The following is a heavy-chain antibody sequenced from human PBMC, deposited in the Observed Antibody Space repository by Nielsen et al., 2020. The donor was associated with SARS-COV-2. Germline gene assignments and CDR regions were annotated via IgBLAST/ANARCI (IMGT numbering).Heavy chain of an antibody. V-gene: IGHV3-30*02. CDR3: AKDNQYYDFWSGYLAGEYYYYYYGMDV. CDR1: GFEFKSYG. J-gene: IGHJ6*02. Sequence: GESLKISCAASGFEFKSYGMHWVRQAPGKGLEWVAVIWYDGSNKYYADSVKGRFTISRDNSKNTLYLQMNSLRAEDTAVYYCAKDNQYYDFWSGYLAGEYYYYYYGMDVWGQGTTVTVSS. CDR2: IWYDGSNK. D-gene: IGHD3-3*01.